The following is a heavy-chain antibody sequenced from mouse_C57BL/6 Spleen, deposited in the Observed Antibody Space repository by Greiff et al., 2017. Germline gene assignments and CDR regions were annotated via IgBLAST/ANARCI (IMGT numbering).Heavy chain of an antibody. V-gene: IGHV1-81*01. CDR3: ARSGWDEYAMDY. J-gene: IGHJ4*01. CDR1: GYTFTSYG. Sequence: QVQLKESGAELARPGASVKLSCKASGYTFTSYGISWVKQRTGQGLEWIGEIYPRSGNTYYNEKFKGKATLTADKSSSTAYMELSSLTSEDSAVYFCARSGWDEYAMDYWGQGTSVTVSS. D-gene: IGHD3-1*01. CDR2: IYPRSGNT.